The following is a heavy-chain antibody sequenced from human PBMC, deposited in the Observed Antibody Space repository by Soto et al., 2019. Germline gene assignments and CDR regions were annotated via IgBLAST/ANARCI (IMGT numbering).Heavy chain of an antibody. CDR3: ACIPRGDTDYFDY. CDR2: IYHGGSS. J-gene: IGHJ4*02. V-gene: IGHV4-38-2*01. D-gene: IGHD2-2*02. Sequence: PSETLSLTCVVSNYSINRGYYWAWIRQPPGKGLEWIANIYHGGSSYYNPSLKSRVTISVDTSKNQFSLRLSSVTAADTAVYYCACIPRGDTDYFDYWGQGTLVTVSS. CDR1: NYSINRGYY.